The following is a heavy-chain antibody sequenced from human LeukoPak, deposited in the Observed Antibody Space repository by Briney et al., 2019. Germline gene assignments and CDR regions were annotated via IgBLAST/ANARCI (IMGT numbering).Heavy chain of an antibody. CDR1: GFTFTSYY. CDR3: ARDIRYFDL. V-gene: IGHV3-74*01. Sequence: GGSLRLSCAASGFTFTSYYMHWVRQAPGKGLVWVSRISGDGSNTIYADSVKGRFTISRDNAKNSLYLQMNNLRAEDTAVYYCARDIRYFDLWGRGTLVTVSS. J-gene: IGHJ2*01. CDR2: ISGDGSNT.